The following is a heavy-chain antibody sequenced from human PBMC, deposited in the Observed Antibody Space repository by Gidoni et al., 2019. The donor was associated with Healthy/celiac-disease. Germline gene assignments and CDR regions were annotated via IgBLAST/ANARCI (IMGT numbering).Heavy chain of an antibody. D-gene: IGHD6-13*01. V-gene: IGHV3-30*18. J-gene: IGHJ5*02. CDR1: GFPFSSYG. CDR3: AKDPGYSRVGDWFDP. Sequence: QVQLVESGGGVVQPGRSLRLSCAASGFPFSSYGMHWVRQAPGKGLEWVAVMSYDGSNKYYADSVKGRFTISRDNSKNTLYLQMNSLRAEDTAVYYCAKDPGYSRVGDWFDPWGQGTLATVSS. CDR2: MSYDGSNK.